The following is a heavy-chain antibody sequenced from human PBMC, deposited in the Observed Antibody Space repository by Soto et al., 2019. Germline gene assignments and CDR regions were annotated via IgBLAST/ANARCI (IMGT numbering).Heavy chain of an antibody. CDR3: AKAGSYYKQFVYWYFGL. J-gene: IGHJ2*01. CDR2: ITRGGDYT. D-gene: IGHD3-10*01. CDR1: GFTFSTYA. Sequence: EVQLLASGGGLVQPGGSLRLSFAASGFTFSTYAMTWVRQDPGKGLEWVSAITRGGDYTQYADSVKGRFTIARDNSKNTLYLQMISLRAVDTAGYYCAKAGSYYKQFVYWYFGLWGRGTLVTVSS. V-gene: IGHV3-23*01.